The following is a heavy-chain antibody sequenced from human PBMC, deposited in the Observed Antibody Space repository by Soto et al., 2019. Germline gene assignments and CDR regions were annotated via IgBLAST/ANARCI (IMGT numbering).Heavy chain of an antibody. CDR1: GFTFSSYW. V-gene: IGHV3-7*01. Sequence: GGSLRLSCAASGFTFSSYWMSWVRQAPGKGLEWVANIKQDGSEKYYVDSVKGRFTISRDNAKNSLYLQMNSLRAEDTAVYYCARAKGSSSCLDYYYGMDVWGPGTTVTVSS. J-gene: IGHJ6*02. D-gene: IGHD6-13*01. CDR3: ARAKGSSSCLDYYYGMDV. CDR2: IKQDGSEK.